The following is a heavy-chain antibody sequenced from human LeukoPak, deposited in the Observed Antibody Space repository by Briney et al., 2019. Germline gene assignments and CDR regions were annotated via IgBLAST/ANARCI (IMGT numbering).Heavy chain of an antibody. CDR3: ATGIAAAGTGTDY. Sequence: SETLSLTCTVSGGSISSYYWSWIRQPPGQGLEWIGYIYYSGSTNYNPSLKSRVTISVDTSKNQFSLKLSSVTAADTAVYYCATGIAAAGTGTDYWGQGTLVTVSS. CDR1: GGSISSYY. V-gene: IGHV4-59*01. CDR2: IYYSGST. J-gene: IGHJ4*02. D-gene: IGHD6-13*01.